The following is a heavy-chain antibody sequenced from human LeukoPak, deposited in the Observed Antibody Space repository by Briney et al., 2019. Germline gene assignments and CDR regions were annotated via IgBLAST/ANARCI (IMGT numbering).Heavy chain of an antibody. J-gene: IGHJ4*02. Sequence: SETLPLTCPASGGSISRYYWSWIRQPPGKGLEWIGYIYYSGSTNYNPSLKSRVTISVDTSKNQFSLKLSSMTAADTAVYYCAGKSSSWGYFDYWGQGTLVTVSS. V-gene: IGHV4-59*01. CDR2: IYYSGST. D-gene: IGHD6-13*01. CDR3: AGKSSSWGYFDY. CDR1: GGSISRYY.